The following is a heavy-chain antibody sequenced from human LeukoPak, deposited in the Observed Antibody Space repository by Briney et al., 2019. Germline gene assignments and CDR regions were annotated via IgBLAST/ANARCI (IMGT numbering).Heavy chain of an antibody. D-gene: IGHD6-6*01. CDR2: ISYDGSNK. Sequence: GGSLRLSCAASGFTFSSHAMHWIRQAPGKGLEWVAVISYDGSNKYYADSVKGRFTISRDNSKNTLYLQMNSLRAEDTAVYYCAREAYSSSLGAFDYWGQGTLVTVSS. CDR1: GFTFSSHA. CDR3: AREAYSSSLGAFDY. J-gene: IGHJ4*02. V-gene: IGHV3-30-3*01.